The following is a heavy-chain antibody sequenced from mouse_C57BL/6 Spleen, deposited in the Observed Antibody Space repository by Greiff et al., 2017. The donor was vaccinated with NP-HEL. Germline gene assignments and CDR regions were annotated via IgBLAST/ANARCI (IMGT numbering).Heavy chain of an antibody. CDR2: ISYSGST. V-gene: IGHV3-8*01. CDR3: ARLDYSNYGGYFDV. D-gene: IGHD2-5*01. J-gene: IGHJ1*03. CDR1: GYSITSDY. Sequence: EVNVVESGPGLAKPSQTLSLTCSVTGYSITSDYWNWIRKFPGNKLEYMGYISYSGSTYYNPSLKSRISITRDTSKNQYYLQLNSVTTEDTATYYCARLDYSNYGGYFDVWGTGTTVTVSS.